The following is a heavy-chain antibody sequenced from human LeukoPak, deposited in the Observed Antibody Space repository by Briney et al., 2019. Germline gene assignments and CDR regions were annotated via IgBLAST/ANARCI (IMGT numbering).Heavy chain of an antibody. CDR1: GGSFSGYY. CDR3: ASLKRGYSDGYYFGY. D-gene: IGHD5-18*01. J-gene: IGHJ4*02. V-gene: IGHV4-34*01. CDR2: INENGST. Sequence: PSETLSLTCAVYGGSFSGYYWSWIGQPPGNRGGWRGEINENGSTNYNPSLKRRVTRSVDTSKNQFSLKLSSVPASDTAVYYCASLKRGYSDGYYFGYWGQGPRVTVSS.